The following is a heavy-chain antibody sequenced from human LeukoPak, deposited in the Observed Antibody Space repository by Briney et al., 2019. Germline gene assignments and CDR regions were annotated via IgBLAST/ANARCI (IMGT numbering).Heavy chain of an antibody. J-gene: IGHJ6*02. CDR3: ARGRNLAV. CDR2: IKEDGSEK. V-gene: IGHV3-7*01. Sequence: PGGSLRLSCAVSGFTFSRYWMSWVRQAPGKGVEWVANIKEDGSEKYYVDSVKGRFTISRDNAKKSLFLQMNSLRVEDTAVYYCARGRNLAVWGQGTTVTVSS. CDR1: GFTFSRYW.